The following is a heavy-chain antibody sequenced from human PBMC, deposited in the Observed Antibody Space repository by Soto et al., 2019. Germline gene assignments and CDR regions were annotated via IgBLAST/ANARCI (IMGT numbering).Heavy chain of an antibody. Sequence: GGSLRLSCAASGFTFDDYAMHWVRQAPGKGLEWVSGISWNSGSIGYADSVKGRFTISRDNAKNSLYLQMNSLRAEDTALYYCAKDISPWLAHSDYYYYYMDVWGKGTTVTVSS. CDR3: AKDISPWLAHSDYYYYYMDV. V-gene: IGHV3-9*01. CDR2: ISWNSGSI. CDR1: GFTFDDYA. D-gene: IGHD6-19*01. J-gene: IGHJ6*03.